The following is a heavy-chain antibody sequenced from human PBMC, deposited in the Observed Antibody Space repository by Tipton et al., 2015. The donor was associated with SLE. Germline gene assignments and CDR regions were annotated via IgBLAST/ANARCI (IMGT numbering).Heavy chain of an antibody. J-gene: IGHJ3*02. CDR1: GFTFSSYW. CDR2: IKQDGSEK. D-gene: IGHD5-12*01. Sequence: SLRLSCAASGFTFSSYWMRWVRQAPGKGLEWVANIKQDGSEKYYVASVKGRFTISRDNAKDSLYLQMNSLRAEDTAVYYCARLRGIVATIVGAFDIWGQGTMVTVSS. CDR3: ARLRGIVATIVGAFDI. V-gene: IGHV3-7*01.